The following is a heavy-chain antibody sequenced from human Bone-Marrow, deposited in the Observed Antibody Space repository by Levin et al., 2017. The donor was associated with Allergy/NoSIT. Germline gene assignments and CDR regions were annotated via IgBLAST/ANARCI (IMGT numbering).Heavy chain of an antibody. CDR2: INPKTGGT. Sequence: GASVKVSCKASGYTFNDYYIHWVRQAPGQGLEWMGRINPKTGGTNYPQRLEGRVTMTRDTSINTAYMELSRLRTDDTALYFCAGDTSGWIPGYWGQGTLVTVSS. CDR1: GYTFNDYY. J-gene: IGHJ4*02. V-gene: IGHV1-2*06. CDR3: AGDTSGWIPGY. D-gene: IGHD6-19*01.